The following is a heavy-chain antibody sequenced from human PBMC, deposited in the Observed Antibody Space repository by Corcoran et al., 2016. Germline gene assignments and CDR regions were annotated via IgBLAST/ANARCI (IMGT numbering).Heavy chain of an antibody. CDR2: INHSGSN. CDR3: ARSGPKDQNLGLGP. J-gene: IGHJ5*02. V-gene: IGHV4-34*01. CDR1: GRSFSGYY. Sequence: QVQLQQGGAGLLKPSETLSLTCAVYGRSFSGYYWSWIRQPPGKGLEWIGEINHSGSNNYNPSLKSRVTISVDTSKNQFSLKLSSVTAADTAVYYWARSGPKDQNLGLGPWGQGTLVTGSS. D-gene: IGHD7-27*01.